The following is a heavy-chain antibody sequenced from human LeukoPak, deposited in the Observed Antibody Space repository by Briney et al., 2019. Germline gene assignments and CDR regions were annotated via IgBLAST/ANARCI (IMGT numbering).Heavy chain of an antibody. CDR2: IGPTGSDR. Sequence: GGSLRLSCTASGLTFSTSGFNWVRQAPGKGLEWVASIGPTGSDRYHADSIKGRFTISRDNANNFLYLQMNSLKAEDMAVYYCATETNGRHYDYWGQGTLLTVSS. CDR3: ATETNGRHYDY. J-gene: IGHJ4*02. V-gene: IGHV3-21*06. D-gene: IGHD1-14*01. CDR1: GLTFSTSG.